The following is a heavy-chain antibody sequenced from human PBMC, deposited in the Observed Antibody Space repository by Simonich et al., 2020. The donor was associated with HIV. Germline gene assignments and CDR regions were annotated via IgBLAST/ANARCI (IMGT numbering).Heavy chain of an antibody. V-gene: IGHV5-51*03. J-gene: IGHJ5*02. CDR1: GFSFTSYW. CDR3: AKSNVNWFDP. CDR2: TYPCDSDT. D-gene: IGHD7-27*01. Sequence: EVQLVQSGAEGKMPGESLKISCKGSGFSFTSYWIAWGRQMPGKGLEWRGTTYPCDSDTRDSPSFQGQVTMASDTSISTAYLQWSSLKASDTAMYYCAKSNVNWFDPWGQGSLVTVSS.